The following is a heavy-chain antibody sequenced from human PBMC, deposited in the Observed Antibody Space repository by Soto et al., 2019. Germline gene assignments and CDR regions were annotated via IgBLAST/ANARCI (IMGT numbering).Heavy chain of an antibody. CDR1: GFSLTTSGVG. D-gene: IGHD3-10*01. CDR3: AYRVLPMVFGFVTTTAIFFDF. Sequence: QITLNESGPTVVRPTETLTLTCRFSGFSLTTSGVGVGWIRQSPGKAPEWLALIYWDDDKRYSSSLKSRLTITQDSPKNQVVLEVTDLDPTDTATYFSAYRVLPMVFGFVTTTAIFFDFWGQGTPVAVSS. CDR2: IYWDDDK. J-gene: IGHJ4*02. V-gene: IGHV2-5*02.